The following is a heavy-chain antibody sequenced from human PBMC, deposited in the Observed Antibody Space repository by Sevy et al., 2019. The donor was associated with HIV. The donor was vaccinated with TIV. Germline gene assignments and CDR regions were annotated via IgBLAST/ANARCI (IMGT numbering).Heavy chain of an antibody. D-gene: IGHD6-13*01. V-gene: IGHV1-18*01. CDR3: ARDLVHIGSSWYLDY. CDR1: GYTFTSYG. Sequence: ASVKVSCKASGYTFTSYGISWVRQAPGQELEWMGWISAYNGNTNYAQKLQGRVTMTTDTSTSTAYMELRSLRSDDTAVYYCARDLVHIGSSWYLDYWGQGTLVTVSS. J-gene: IGHJ4*02. CDR2: ISAYNGNT.